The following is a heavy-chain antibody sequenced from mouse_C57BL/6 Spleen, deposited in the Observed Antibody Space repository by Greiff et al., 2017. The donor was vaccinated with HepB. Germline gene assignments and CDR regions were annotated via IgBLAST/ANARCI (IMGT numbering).Heavy chain of an antibody. J-gene: IGHJ4*01. CDR1: GYTFTSYW. Sequence: QVQLQQPGAELVMPGASVKLSCKASGYTFTSYWMHWVKQRPGQGLEWIGEIDPSDSYTNYNQKFKGKSTLTVDKSSSTAYMQLRSLTSEDSAVYYCARGGSSGVEGYAMDYWGQGTSVTVSS. CDR3: ARGGSSGVEGYAMDY. D-gene: IGHD3-2*02. V-gene: IGHV1-69*01. CDR2: IDPSDSYT.